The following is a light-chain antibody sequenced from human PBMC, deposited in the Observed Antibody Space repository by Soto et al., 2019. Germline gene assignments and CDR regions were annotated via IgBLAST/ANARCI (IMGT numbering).Light chain of an antibody. J-gene: IGLJ1*01. V-gene: IGLV2-11*01. Sequence: QSALTQPRSVSGSPGQSVTISCTGTSSVVGGYNYVSWYQQHPGKAPKLMIYDVSQRPSGVPDRFSGSKSGNTASLTISGLQADDEADYYCCSYAGSYIFVFGTGTKVTVL. CDR1: SSVVGGYNY. CDR3: CSYAGSYIFV. CDR2: DVS.